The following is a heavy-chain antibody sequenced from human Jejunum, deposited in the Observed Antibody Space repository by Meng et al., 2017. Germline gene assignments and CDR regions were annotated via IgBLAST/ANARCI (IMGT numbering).Heavy chain of an antibody. CDR3: AKGLSRNSWSFDC. CDR1: GFTFSEYY. CDR2: IGGSGQSI. D-gene: IGHD6-13*01. Sequence: QVQLVDSGGGLVKPGGSLRLSCAASGFTFSEYYMSWIRQAPGKGLEWISFIGGSGQSIYYADSVKGRFTISRDNSKNSLYLQMNSLRTEDSALYYCAKGLSRNSWSFDCWGQGTLVTVSS. V-gene: IGHV3-11*01. J-gene: IGHJ4*02.